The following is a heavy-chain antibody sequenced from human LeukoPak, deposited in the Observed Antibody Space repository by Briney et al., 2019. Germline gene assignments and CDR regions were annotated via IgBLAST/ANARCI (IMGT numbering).Heavy chain of an antibody. V-gene: IGHV3-66*01. CDR3: ARDPPAVSINTYA. CDR1: GFTVGNNY. Sequence: GGSLRLSCAACGFTVGNNYMNWVRQAPGKGLEWVTLIFSHGETSYADSVKGRFTISRDNSKNTLYLQMNGLRVEDTAVYYCARDPPAVSINTYAWGQGTLVTVSS. D-gene: IGHD2-8*01. J-gene: IGHJ4*02. CDR2: IFSHGET.